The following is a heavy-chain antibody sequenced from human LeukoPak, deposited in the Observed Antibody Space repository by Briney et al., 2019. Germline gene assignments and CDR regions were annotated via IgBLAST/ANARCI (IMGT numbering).Heavy chain of an antibody. D-gene: IGHD3-16*02. CDR1: GCTFSSYG. CDR3: AKDVGSLGYFDY. V-gene: IGHV3-30*18. J-gene: IGHJ4*02. Sequence: GGSLRLSCAASGCTFSSYGMHWVRQAPGKGLEWVAVISYDGSNKYYAGSVKGRFTISRDNSKNTLYLQMNSLRAEDTAVYYCAKDVGSLGYFDYWGQGTLVTVSS. CDR2: ISYDGSNK.